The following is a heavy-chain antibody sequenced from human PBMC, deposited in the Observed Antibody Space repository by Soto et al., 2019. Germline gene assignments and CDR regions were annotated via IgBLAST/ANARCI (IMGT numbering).Heavy chain of an antibody. CDR1: GFTFSSYW. CDR3: ARDLCDFWSGYYCYDAFDI. Sequence: PGGSLRLSCAASGFTFSSYWMSWVRQAPGKGLEWVANIKQDGSEKYYVDSVKGRFTISRDNAKNSLYLQMNSLRAEDTAVYYCARDLCDFWSGYYCYDAFDIWGQGTMVTVSS. J-gene: IGHJ3*02. CDR2: IKQDGSEK. V-gene: IGHV3-7*01. D-gene: IGHD3-3*01.